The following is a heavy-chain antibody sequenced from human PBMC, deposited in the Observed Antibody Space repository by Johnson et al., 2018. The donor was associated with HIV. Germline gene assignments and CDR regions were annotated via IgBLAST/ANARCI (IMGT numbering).Heavy chain of an antibody. CDR2: ISYDGSNK. Sequence: QVQLVESGGGVVQPGRSLRLSCAASGFTFSSYAMHWVRQAPGKGLEWVAVISYDGSNKYYADSVKGRFTISRDNSKNTLYLQMNSLRAEDTAVYYCARGSGPSSDAFDIWGQGTMVTVSS. CDR3: ARGSGPSSDAFDI. V-gene: IGHV3-30-3*01. D-gene: IGHD3-3*01. J-gene: IGHJ3*02. CDR1: GFTFSSYA.